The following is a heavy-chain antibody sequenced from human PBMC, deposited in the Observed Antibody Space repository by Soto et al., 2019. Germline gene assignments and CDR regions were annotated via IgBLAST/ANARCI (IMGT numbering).Heavy chain of an antibody. CDR1: GGSISSGGSY. CDR2: IDYSVST. V-gene: IGHV4-31*03. CDR3: ARAPERGYDSSGNAFDI. J-gene: IGHJ3*02. Sequence: SETLSLTCTVSGGSISSGGSYWSWIRQHPGNGLEWLGYIDYSVSTYYNPSLKRRVTISVDTSKHQISLKLSSVTAADTAVYYCARAPERGYDSSGNAFDIWGQGTMVTVSS. D-gene: IGHD3-22*01.